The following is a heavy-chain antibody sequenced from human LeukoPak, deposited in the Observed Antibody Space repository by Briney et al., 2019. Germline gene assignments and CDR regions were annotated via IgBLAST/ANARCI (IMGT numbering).Heavy chain of an antibody. J-gene: IGHJ5*02. CDR1: GFTFSGSA. CDR2: IDKKDKGYATAT. CDR3: TRDSGTCNWFDP. V-gene: IGHV3-73*01. Sequence: TGGSLRLSCAASGFTFSGSAIHWVRQSSGKGLEWVGQIDKKDKGYATATAYAASVIGRFTISRDDSINTAYLQMKSLKTEDTALYYCTRDSGTCNWFDPWGQGTLVTVSS. D-gene: IGHD1-26*01.